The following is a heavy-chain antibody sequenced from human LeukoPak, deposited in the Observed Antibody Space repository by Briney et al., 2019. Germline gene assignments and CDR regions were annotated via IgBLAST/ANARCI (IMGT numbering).Heavy chain of an antibody. CDR3: ARRSPGTHGLDY. J-gene: IGHJ4*02. V-gene: IGHV3-33*01. CDR2: IWSDGSEK. D-gene: IGHD3-10*01. Sequence: GGSLRLSCVASGFTFSSYGMHWVRQAPGKGLEWVAVIWSDGSEKYYADSVKGRFIISRDNSKNTLHLQMNSLSADDTAVYFCARRSPGTHGLDYWGQGTLVPVSS. CDR1: GFTFSSYG.